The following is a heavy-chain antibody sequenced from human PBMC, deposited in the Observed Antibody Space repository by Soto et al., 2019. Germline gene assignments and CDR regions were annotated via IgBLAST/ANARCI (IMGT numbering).Heavy chain of an antibody. V-gene: IGHV3-23*01. CDR1: GFTFSSYA. CDR2: ISGSGGST. Sequence: HPGGSLRLSCAASGFTFSSYAMSWVRQAPGKGLEWVSAISGSGGSTYYADTVKGRFTISRDNSKNTLYLQMNSLRAEDTAVYYCAKAVVVVVAAPNYGMDVWGQGTTVTVSS. J-gene: IGHJ6*02. CDR3: AKAVVVVVAAPNYGMDV. D-gene: IGHD2-15*01.